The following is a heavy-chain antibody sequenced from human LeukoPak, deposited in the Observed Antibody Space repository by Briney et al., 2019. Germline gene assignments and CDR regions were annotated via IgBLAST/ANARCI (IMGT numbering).Heavy chain of an antibody. Sequence: PGGSLRLSCAASGFTFGSYDMHWVRQATGKGLEWVSAIGTAGDTYYPGSVKGRFTISRVNAKNSLYLQMNSLRAEDTAVYYCARAKDLAAAASGPMDVWGQGTTVTVSS. CDR1: GFTFGSYD. J-gene: IGHJ6*02. CDR3: ARAKDLAAAASGPMDV. CDR2: IGTAGDT. D-gene: IGHD6-13*01. V-gene: IGHV3-13*01.